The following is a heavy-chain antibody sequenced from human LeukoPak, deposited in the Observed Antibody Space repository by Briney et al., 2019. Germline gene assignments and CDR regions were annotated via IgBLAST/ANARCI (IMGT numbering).Heavy chain of an antibody. Sequence: PGGSLRLSCAASGFTFSSSAMSWVRQAPGKGLEWVSAITGGGGSTYYADSVKGRFTISRDNSKNTLYLQMNSLRAEDTAVYYCAKGSDTAPDYWGQGTLVTVSS. J-gene: IGHJ4*02. CDR3: AKGSDTAPDY. CDR2: ITGGGGST. V-gene: IGHV3-23*01. D-gene: IGHD5-18*01. CDR1: GFTFSSSA.